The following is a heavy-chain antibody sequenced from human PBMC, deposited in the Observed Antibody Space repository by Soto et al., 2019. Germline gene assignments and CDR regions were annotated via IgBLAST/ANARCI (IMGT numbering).Heavy chain of an antibody. V-gene: IGHV4-34*01. CDR3: ARAMYDPPDPHY. CDR2: INHSGST. J-gene: IGHJ4*02. Sequence: SETLSLTCAVYGGSFSGYYWSWIRQPPGKGLEWIGEINHSGSTNYNPSLKSRVTISVDTSKNQFSLKLSSVTAADTAVYYCARAMYDPPDPHYWGQGTLVTVSS. CDR1: GGSFSGYY. D-gene: IGHD2-8*01.